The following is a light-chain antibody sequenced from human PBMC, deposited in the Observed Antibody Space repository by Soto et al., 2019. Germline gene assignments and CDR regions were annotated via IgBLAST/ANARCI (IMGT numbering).Light chain of an antibody. CDR1: PSISSW. Sequence: DIQMTQSPSSLSASVGDRVTITCRASPSISSWLAWYQQKPGKAPKLLIYKASSLESGVPSRFSGSGSGTEFTLTISSLQPDDFATYYCQQYNSYSPWTFGQGTKVDIK. CDR2: KAS. V-gene: IGKV1-5*03. CDR3: QQYNSYSPWT. J-gene: IGKJ1*01.